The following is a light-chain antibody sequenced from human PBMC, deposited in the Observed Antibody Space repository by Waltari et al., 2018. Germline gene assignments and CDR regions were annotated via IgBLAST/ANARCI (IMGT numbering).Light chain of an antibody. V-gene: IGLV3-19*01. CDR3: NSRDSSGNHLL. CDR1: SLRSYY. CDR2: GKN. J-gene: IGLJ2*01. Sequence: SSELTQDPAVSVALGQTVRITCQGDSLRSYYASWYQQKPGQDPVLVIYGKNNRPSGIPDRFSGSSSGNTASLTITGAQAEDEADYYCNSRDSSGNHLLFGGGTKLTVL.